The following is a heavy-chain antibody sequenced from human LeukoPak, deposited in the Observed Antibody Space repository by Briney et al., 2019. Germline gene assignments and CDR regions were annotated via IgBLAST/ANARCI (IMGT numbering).Heavy chain of an antibody. J-gene: IGHJ3*02. Sequence: SETLSLTCTVSGGSISSGSYYWSWIRQPAGKGLEWIGRIYTSGSTNYNPSLKSRVTISVDTSKNQFSLKLSSVTAADTAVYYCAKDSGYDAAAFDIWGQGTMVTVSS. D-gene: IGHD5-12*01. CDR3: AKDSGYDAAAFDI. CDR2: IYTSGST. CDR1: GGSISSGSYY. V-gene: IGHV4-61*02.